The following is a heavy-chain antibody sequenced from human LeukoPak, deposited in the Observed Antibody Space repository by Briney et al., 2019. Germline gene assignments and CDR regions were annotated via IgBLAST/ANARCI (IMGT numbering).Heavy chain of an antibody. V-gene: IGHV3-33*01. CDR2: IWPDGSNK. D-gene: IGHD1-26*01. CDR3: ARGSGSFSGGFDY. Sequence: GGSLRLSCAASGFTFSSYGMHWVRQTPGKGLEWVAIIWPDGSNKYYADSVKGRFTISRDNSKNTLYLQMNSLRAEDTAVYYCARGSGSFSGGFDYWGQGTLVTVSS. J-gene: IGHJ4*02. CDR1: GFTFSSYG.